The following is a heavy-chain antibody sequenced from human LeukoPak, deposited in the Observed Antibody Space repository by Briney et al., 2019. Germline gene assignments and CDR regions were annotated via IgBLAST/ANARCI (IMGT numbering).Heavy chain of an antibody. Sequence: GGSLRLSCAGSGFSFSNYWMAWVRQAPGKGPEWVANMKQDGSARHYADSVKGRFTISRDDAQNSVYLQMNSLRAEDTAVYYCARDVVGSLDYWGLGTLVTVSS. J-gene: IGHJ4*02. CDR2: MKQDGSAR. CDR1: GFSFSNYW. D-gene: IGHD2-15*01. CDR3: ARDVVGSLDY. V-gene: IGHV3-7*01.